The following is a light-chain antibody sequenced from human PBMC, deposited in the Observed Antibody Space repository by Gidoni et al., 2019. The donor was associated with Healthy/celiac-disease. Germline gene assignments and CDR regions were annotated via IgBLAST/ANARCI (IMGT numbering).Light chain of an antibody. CDR3: QQRSNWPQDT. J-gene: IGKJ2*01. CDR1: QSVSSY. V-gene: IGKV3-11*01. Sequence: EIVLRQSPATLSLSPGEIATLSCRASQSVSSYLAWYQQKPGQAPRLLIYDASNRATGIPARFSGSGSGTDFTLTISSLEPEDFAVYYCQQRSNWPQDTFGQGTKLEIK. CDR2: DAS.